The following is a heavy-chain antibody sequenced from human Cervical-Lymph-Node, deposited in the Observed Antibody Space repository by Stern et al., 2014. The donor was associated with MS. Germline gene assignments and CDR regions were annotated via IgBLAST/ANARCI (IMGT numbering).Heavy chain of an antibody. V-gene: IGHV1-69*01. Sequence: VHLEESGPEVKKPGSSVKVSCTASGGTFSDYAINWVRQAPGQGLEWMGGVNPIFGTANYAQSFQGRVTITADESTRTAYMELSSLRSEDTAIYYCARKVDYSQYYFNDWGQGTLVTVSS. CDR2: VNPIFGTA. CDR1: GGTFSDYA. CDR3: ARKVDYSQYYFND. J-gene: IGHJ4*02. D-gene: IGHD2-15*01.